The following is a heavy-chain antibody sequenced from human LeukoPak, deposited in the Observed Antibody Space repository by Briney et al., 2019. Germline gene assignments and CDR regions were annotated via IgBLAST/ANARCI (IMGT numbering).Heavy chain of an antibody. D-gene: IGHD2-2*01. CDR3: ARHYCSSTSCYGDDY. Sequence: GESLKISCKGSGYSFTSYWIGWVRQMPGKGLEWMGIIYPGDSDTRYSPSFQGQVTISADKSISTAYLQWSSLKASDTAMYYCARHYCSSTSCYGDDYWGQGTLVTVSS. V-gene: IGHV5-51*01. CDR2: IYPGDSDT. J-gene: IGHJ4*02. CDR1: GYSFTSYW.